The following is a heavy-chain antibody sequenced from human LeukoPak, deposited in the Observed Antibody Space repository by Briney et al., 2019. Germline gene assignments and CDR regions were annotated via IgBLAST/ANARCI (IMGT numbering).Heavy chain of an antibody. J-gene: IGHJ3*02. D-gene: IGHD1-26*01. CDR1: GYTFTGYY. Sequence: ASVKVSCKASGYTFTGYYMHWVRQAPGQGLEWMGWINPNSGGTNYAQKFQGRVTMTRDTSISTAYMELSRLRSDDTAVYYCAREDRPAYSGSYPGAFDIWGQGTMVTVSS. CDR3: AREDRPAYSGSYPGAFDI. V-gene: IGHV1-2*02. CDR2: INPNSGGT.